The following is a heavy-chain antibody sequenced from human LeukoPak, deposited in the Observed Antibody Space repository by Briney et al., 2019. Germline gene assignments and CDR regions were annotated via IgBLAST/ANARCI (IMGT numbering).Heavy chain of an antibody. Sequence: PSETLSLTXTVSGGSISSSSYYWGWIRQPPGKGLEWIGSIYYSGSTYYNPSVKSRVTISVDTSKNQFSLKLSSVTAADTAVYYCARPAEIGVGVDYWGLGTLVTVSS. V-gene: IGHV4-39*01. CDR2: IYYSGST. CDR1: GGSISSSSYY. D-gene: IGHD3-3*01. J-gene: IGHJ4*02. CDR3: ARPAEIGVGVDY.